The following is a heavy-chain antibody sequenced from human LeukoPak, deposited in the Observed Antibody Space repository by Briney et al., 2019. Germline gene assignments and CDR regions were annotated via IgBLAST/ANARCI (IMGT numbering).Heavy chain of an antibody. D-gene: IGHD2-2*01. Sequence: ASVKVSCKASGYTFTGYYMHWVRQAPGQGLEWMGWINPNSGGTNYAQKLQGRVTMTTDTSTSTAYMELRSLRSDDTAVYYCARVQTPDNPCSSTSCYGITTYYYYGMDVWGQGTTVTVSS. CDR3: ARVQTPDNPCSSTSCYGITTYYYYGMDV. CDR2: INPNSGGT. V-gene: IGHV1-2*02. J-gene: IGHJ6*02. CDR1: GYTFTGYY.